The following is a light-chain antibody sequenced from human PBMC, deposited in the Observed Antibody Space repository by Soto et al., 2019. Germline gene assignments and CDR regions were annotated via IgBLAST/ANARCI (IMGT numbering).Light chain of an antibody. V-gene: IGKV1-5*01. J-gene: IGKJ1*01. Sequence: KQVIQCPEELRAGEGCRASRTFRASQSLNNRLAWYQQKPGKAPKLLIYDASTLESGVSSRFSGTGSETDCTRTISHQPADALPPYYWDQYKASGRFAEGTKVDIK. CDR2: DAS. CDR1: QSLNNR. CDR3: DQYKASGR.